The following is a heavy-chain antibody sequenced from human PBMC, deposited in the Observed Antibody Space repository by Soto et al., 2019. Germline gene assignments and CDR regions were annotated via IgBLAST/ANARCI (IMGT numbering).Heavy chain of an antibody. V-gene: IGHV3-20*04. J-gene: IGHJ3*02. CDR2: INWNGGST. CDR3: ARDSSGSSDDAFDI. CDR1: GFPFDYYG. D-gene: IGHD1-26*01. Sequence: GGSLRLSCGASGFPFDYYGMSWVRHAPGKGLEWVSGINWNGGSTGYADSVKGRFTISRDNAKNSLYLQMNSLRAEDTALYYCARDSSGSSDDAFDIWGQGTMVTVSS.